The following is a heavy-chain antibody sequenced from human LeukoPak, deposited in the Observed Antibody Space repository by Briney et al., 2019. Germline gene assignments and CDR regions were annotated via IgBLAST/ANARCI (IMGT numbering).Heavy chain of an antibody. J-gene: IGHJ4*02. CDR3: ARERGVATRHRAFDY. V-gene: IGHV4-34*01. Sequence: TLSLTCAVYGGSFSVYYWSWIRQPPGKGLEWIGEINHSGSTNYNPSLKSRVTISVDTSKNQFSLKLSSVTAADTAVYYCARERGVATRHRAFDYWGQGTLVTVSS. CDR2: INHSGST. D-gene: IGHD4-23*01. CDR1: GGSFSVYY.